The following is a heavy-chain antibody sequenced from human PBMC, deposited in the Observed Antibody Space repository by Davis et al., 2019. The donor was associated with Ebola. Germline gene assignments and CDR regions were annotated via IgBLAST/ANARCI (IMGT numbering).Heavy chain of an antibody. CDR3: ARDFYGSGSYYNVYYFDY. Sequence: MPSETLSLTCAVSGDSISSRNWWSWVRQLPGKGLEWIGEIYHGGNTNYNPSLKSRAIISVDRSKNQFSLKLSSVTAADTAVYYCARDFYGSGSYYNVYYFDYWGQGTLVTVSS. J-gene: IGHJ4*02. V-gene: IGHV4-4*02. CDR2: IYHGGNT. D-gene: IGHD3-10*01. CDR1: GDSISSRNW.